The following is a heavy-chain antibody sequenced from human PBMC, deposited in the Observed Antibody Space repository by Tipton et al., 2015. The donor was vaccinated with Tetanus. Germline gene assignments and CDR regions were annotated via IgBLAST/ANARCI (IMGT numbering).Heavy chain of an antibody. V-gene: IGHV3-9*01. Sequence: SLRLSCAASGFTFDDSAMHWVRQAPGKGLEWVSGITSNSVNRGYADSVKGRFTISRDNAKKSLYLQMDSLRAEDTALYYCTKGAWFDYWGQGTLATVSS. CDR2: ITSNSVNR. J-gene: IGHJ4*02. CDR1: GFTFDDSA. CDR3: TKGAWFDY.